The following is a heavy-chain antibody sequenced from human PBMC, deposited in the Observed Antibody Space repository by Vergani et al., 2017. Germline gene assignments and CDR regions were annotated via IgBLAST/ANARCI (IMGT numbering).Heavy chain of an antibody. CDR1: GFTFSSYW. Sequence: VQLVESGGGVVQPGRSLRLSCAASGFTFSSYWMSWVRQAPGKGLEWVANIKQDGSEKYYVDSVKGRFTISRDNVKNSLYLQMNSLRAEDTAVYYCARRHYDILTGYYSSYYYYGMDVWGQGTTVTVSS. J-gene: IGHJ6*02. CDR3: ARRHYDILTGYYSSYYYYGMDV. D-gene: IGHD3-9*01. V-gene: IGHV3-7*01. CDR2: IKQDGSEK.